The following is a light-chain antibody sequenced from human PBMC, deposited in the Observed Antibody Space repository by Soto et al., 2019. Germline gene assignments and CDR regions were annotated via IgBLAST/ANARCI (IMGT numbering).Light chain of an antibody. CDR2: KAS. CDR3: QQYTSYPWT. J-gene: IGKJ1*01. V-gene: IGKV1-5*03. CDR1: QSISVW. Sequence: DIQMTQSSSILSASVGDRVTITCRASQSISVWLAWYQQKPGEAPKLLIYKASSLESGVPSRFSGSGSGTEFTLTISSLQPDDFATYYCQQYTSYPWTFGQGTKVEIK.